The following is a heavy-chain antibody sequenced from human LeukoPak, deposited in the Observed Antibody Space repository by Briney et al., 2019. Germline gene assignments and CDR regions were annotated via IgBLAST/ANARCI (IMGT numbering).Heavy chain of an antibody. CDR3: ARSITGTDDY. J-gene: IGHJ4*02. CDR1: GFTSSSYA. D-gene: IGHD1-7*01. CDR2: ISYDGSNK. V-gene: IGHV3-30-3*01. Sequence: GRSLRPSCAASGFTSSSYAMHWVRQAPGKGLEWVAVISYDGSNKYYADSVKGRFTISRDNSKNTLYLQMNSLRAEDTAVYYCARSITGTDDYWGQGTLVTVSS.